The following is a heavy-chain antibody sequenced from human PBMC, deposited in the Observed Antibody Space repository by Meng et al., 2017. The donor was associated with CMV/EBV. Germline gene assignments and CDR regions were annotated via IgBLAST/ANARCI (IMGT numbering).Heavy chain of an antibody. Sequence: GESLKISCAASGFTFSNYPMSWVRQAPGKGLEWVSAISGSGGSTYYADSVKGRFTISRDNSKNTLYLQMNSLRAEDTAVYYCAKAQYSQYCSGGSCYRVRSYYYYYGMDVWGQGTTVTVSS. V-gene: IGHV3-23*01. J-gene: IGHJ6*02. D-gene: IGHD2-15*01. CDR2: ISGSGGST. CDR1: GFTFSNYP. CDR3: AKAQYSQYCSGGSCYRVRSYYYYYGMDV.